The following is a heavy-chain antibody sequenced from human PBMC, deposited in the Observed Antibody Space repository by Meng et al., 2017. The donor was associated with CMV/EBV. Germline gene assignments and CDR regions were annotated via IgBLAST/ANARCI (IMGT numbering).Heavy chain of an antibody. D-gene: IGHD2-2*02. CDR3: ARLLPFRYCSSTSCYTRPRYYYGMDV. Sequence: ASVKVSCKASGYTFTSYYMHWVRQAPGQGLEWMGIINPSGGSTSYAQKFQGRVTMTRDTSTSTVYMELSSLRSEDTAVYYCARLLPFRYCSSTSCYTRPRYYYGMDVWGQGTTVTVSS. CDR1: GYTFTSYY. J-gene: IGHJ6*02. CDR2: INPSGGST. V-gene: IGHV1-46*01.